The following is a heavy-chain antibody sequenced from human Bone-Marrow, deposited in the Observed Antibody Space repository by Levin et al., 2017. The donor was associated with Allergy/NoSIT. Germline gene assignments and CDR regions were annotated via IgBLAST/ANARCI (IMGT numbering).Heavy chain of an antibody. J-gene: IGHJ2*01. D-gene: IGHD5-24*01. CDR3: ARAAGFLQSYWHFDL. CDR1: GFSLSNHY. CDR2: SKPSGGST. V-gene: IGHV1-46*01. Sequence: RASVKVSCKASGFSLSNHYMHWVRQAPGQGLEWMGISKPSGGSTNHAQKFQGRVTMTKDASTSTVFMELNSLTSDDTAVYYCARAAGFLQSYWHFDLWGRGTLVTVSS.